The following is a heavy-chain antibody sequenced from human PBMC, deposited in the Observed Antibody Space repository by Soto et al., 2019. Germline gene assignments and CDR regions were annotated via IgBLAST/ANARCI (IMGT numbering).Heavy chain of an antibody. D-gene: IGHD3-3*01. CDR3: ARQDDFWSGSNWFDP. CDR2: VYYNGFT. CDR1: GGSITSSNYY. J-gene: IGHJ5*02. V-gene: IGHV4-39*01. Sequence: PSETLSLTCTVSGGSITSSNYYWGWIRQPPGKWLQLIGNVYYNGFTYYNPSLKSRVTISVDTSENHFSLKLTSVTAADTAVYYCARQDDFWSGSNWFDPWGQGTLVTVSS.